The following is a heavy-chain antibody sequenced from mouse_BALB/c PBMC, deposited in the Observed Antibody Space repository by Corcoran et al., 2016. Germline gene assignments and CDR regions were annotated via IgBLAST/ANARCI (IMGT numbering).Heavy chain of an antibody. J-gene: IGHJ3*01. CDR2: INPNNGGT. V-gene: IGHV1-18*01. CDR3: ARRREYGNHFAY. CDR1: GYTFTEYR. D-gene: IGHD2-10*02. Sequence: EVQLQQSGPELVKPGASVKISCKTTGYTFTEYRMDWVKQSHGKSLEWIGGINPNNGGTSYNQKFKGKATLTVDKSSSTAYMELRSLTSEDSAVYYYARRREYGNHFAYWGQGTMVTVSA.